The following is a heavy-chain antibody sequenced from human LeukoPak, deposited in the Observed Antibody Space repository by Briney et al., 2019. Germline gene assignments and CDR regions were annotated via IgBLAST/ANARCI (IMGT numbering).Heavy chain of an antibody. J-gene: IGHJ5*02. V-gene: IGHV3-23*01. CDR3: AKAPRDIVVVPAAMT. CDR2: ISGSGGST. CDR1: GFTFSSYG. Sequence: GGSLRLSCAASGFTFSSYGMHWVRQAPGKGLEWVSAISGSGGSTYYADSVEGRFTISRDNSKNTLYLQMDSLRAEDTAVYYCAKAPRDIVVVPAAMTWGQGTLVTVSS. D-gene: IGHD2-2*01.